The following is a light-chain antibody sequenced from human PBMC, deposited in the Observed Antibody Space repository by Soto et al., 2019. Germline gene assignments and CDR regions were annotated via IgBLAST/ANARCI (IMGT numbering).Light chain of an antibody. CDR2: DAS. V-gene: IGKV1-5*01. CDR1: QSISRW. Sequence: DMQMTQSPSPLSSSVGDRVTIACRARQSISRWLAWYQQKPGKAPKLLIYDASSLESGVPSRFSGTGSGTEFTLTISSLQPDDFAIYYCQHYDSYSGTFGQGAKVDIK. J-gene: IGKJ1*01. CDR3: QHYDSYSGT.